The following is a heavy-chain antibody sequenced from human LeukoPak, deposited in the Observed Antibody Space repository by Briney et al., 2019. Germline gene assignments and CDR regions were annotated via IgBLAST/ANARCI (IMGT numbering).Heavy chain of an antibody. D-gene: IGHD6-13*01. Sequence: GGSLRLSCAASGFTFSSYSMNWVRQAPGKGLEWVSSISSSSSYIYYADSVKGRFTISRDNAKNSLYLQMNSLRAEDTAVYYCARDRGSSWYSDRAFDIWGQGTMVTVSS. V-gene: IGHV3-21*01. CDR1: GFTFSSYS. CDR2: ISSSSSYI. J-gene: IGHJ3*02. CDR3: ARDRGSSWYSDRAFDI.